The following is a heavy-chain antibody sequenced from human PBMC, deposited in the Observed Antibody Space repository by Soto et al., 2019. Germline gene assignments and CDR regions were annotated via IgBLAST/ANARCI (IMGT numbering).Heavy chain of an antibody. CDR3: ARDVTADIVVVVAGYWFDP. CDR2: IIPILGIA. D-gene: IGHD2-15*01. J-gene: IGHJ5*02. Sequence: GASVKVSCKASGCTFSSYTISWVRQAPGQGLEWMGRIIPILGIANYAQKFQGRVTITADKSTSTAYMELSSLRSEDTAVYYCARDVTADIVVVVAGYWFDPWGQGTLVTVSS. V-gene: IGHV1-69*04. CDR1: GCTFSSYT.